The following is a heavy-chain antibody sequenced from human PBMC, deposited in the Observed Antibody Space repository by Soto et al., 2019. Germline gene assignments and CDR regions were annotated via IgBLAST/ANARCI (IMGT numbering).Heavy chain of an antibody. CDR1: GGSMRNYF. D-gene: IGHD6-13*01. CDR3: AAGEASSRNLAPYYLDF. Sequence: SETLSLTCTVSGGSMRNYFWTWIRQPPGKGLEWVGYIHYSGTTSFFPSYNPSLRSRVTISEDTSKNQFSLKLLSVTTADAAVYFCAAGEASSRNLAPYYLDFWGQGTLVTVSS. CDR2: IHYSGTT. V-gene: IGHV4-59*01. J-gene: IGHJ4*02.